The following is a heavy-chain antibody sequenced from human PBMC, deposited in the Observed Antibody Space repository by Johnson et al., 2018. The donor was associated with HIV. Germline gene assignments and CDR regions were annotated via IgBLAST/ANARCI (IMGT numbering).Heavy chain of an antibody. Sequence: VQLVESGGGVVQPGRSLRLSCAASGLSVSYGYMTWVRQAPGKGLEWVSGINWNGGSTGYADSVKGRFTISRDNARNFLYLQMNSVRAEDTALYFCAIVLNARPQWALDIWGQGTMVTVSS. D-gene: IGHD5-24*01. V-gene: IGHV3-20*04. CDR2: INWNGGST. J-gene: IGHJ3*02. CDR1: GLSVSYGY. CDR3: AIVLNARPQWALDI.